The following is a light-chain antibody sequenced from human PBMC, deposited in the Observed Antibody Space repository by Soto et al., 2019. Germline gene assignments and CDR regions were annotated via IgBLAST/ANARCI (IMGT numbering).Light chain of an antibody. V-gene: IGKV1-5*01. CDR3: QQFYSYRT. CDR1: QSISSW. Sequence: DIQMTQSPSTLSASVGDRVTITCRASQSISSWLAWYQQKPGKAPKLLTYDASNLESVVPSRFSGSGSGTEFTLTINSLQPDDFATYYCQQFYSYRTFGQGTKVEIK. CDR2: DAS. J-gene: IGKJ1*01.